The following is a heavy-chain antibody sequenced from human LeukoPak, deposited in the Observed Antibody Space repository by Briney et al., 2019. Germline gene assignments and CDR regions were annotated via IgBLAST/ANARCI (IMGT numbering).Heavy chain of an antibody. CDR1: GGSISSNSYY. CDR3: ARSPTWYYFDY. D-gene: IGHD2-8*01. J-gene: IGHJ4*02. V-gene: IGHV4-39*01. Sequence: SETLSLTCGVSGGSISSNSYYWGWIRQPPGKGLEWIGSIYYSGSTYYNPSLKSRVTISVDTSKNQFSLKLSSVTAADTAVFYCARSPTWYYFDYGGQGALVTVSS. CDR2: IYYSGST.